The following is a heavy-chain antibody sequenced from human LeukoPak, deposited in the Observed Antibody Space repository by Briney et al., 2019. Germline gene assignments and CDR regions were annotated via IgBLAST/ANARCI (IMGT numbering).Heavy chain of an antibody. D-gene: IGHD2-21*01. CDR1: GASVSGSNYY. V-gene: IGHV4-39*07. J-gene: IGHJ4*02. Sequence: ASETLSLTCAVSGASVSGSNYYWGWIRQPPGKGLEWIGNIYSSGSTYYNASLQSRVTISIDTSKNQFSLKLSSVTAADTAVYYCARDSTRSYLSYWGQGTLVTVSS. CDR2: IYSSGST. CDR3: ARDSTRSYLSY.